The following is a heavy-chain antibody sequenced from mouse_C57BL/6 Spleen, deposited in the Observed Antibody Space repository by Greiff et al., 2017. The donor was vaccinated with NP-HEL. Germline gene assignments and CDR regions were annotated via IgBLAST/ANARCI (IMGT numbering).Heavy chain of an antibody. V-gene: IGHV1-81*01. D-gene: IGHD4-1*01. CDR3: ASWDFDY. CDR1: GYTFTSYG. CDR2: IYPRSGNT. J-gene: IGHJ2*01. Sequence: VQRVESGAELARPGASVKLSCKASGYTFTSYGISWVKQRTGQGLEWIGEIYPRSGNTYYNEKFKGKATLTADKSSSTAYMELRSLTSEDSAVYFCASWDFDYWGQGTTLTVSS.